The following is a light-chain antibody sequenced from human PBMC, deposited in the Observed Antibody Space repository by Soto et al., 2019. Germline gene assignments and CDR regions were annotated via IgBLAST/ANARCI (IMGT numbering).Light chain of an antibody. CDR3: SSYAGTTVI. CDR1: SSDVGGYNY. V-gene: IGLV2-8*01. CDR2: EVS. J-gene: IGLJ2*01. Sequence: ALTQPPSASGSPGQSVTISCTGTSSDVGGYNYVSWYQQHPGKAPKLMIYEVSKRPSGVPDRFSGSKSGNTASLTVSGLQAEDEADYYCSSYAGTTVIFGGGTKITVL.